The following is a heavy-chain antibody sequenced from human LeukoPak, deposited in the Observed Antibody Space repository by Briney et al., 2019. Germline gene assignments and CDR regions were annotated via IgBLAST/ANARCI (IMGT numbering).Heavy chain of an antibody. Sequence: PGVSLRLSCSASGFSFSYYGFQWVRQAPGMGLEWLALISYDGTNKYYADSVKGRFTISRDKSKNTLYLQMSSLRAEDTAVYYWARDRVNWNGVGGLFDYSGQGTPVTVSS. CDR3: ARDRVNWNGVGGLFDY. CDR1: GFSFSYYG. V-gene: IGHV3-30*03. CDR2: ISYDGTNK. J-gene: IGHJ4*02. D-gene: IGHD1-1*01.